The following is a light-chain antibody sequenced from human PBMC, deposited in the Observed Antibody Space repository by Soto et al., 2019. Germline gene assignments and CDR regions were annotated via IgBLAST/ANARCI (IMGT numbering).Light chain of an antibody. CDR1: QSVLSSSNNKNS. V-gene: IGKV4-1*01. Sequence: DIVITQSPDSLAVSLGERATLDCKSSQSVLSSSNNKNSIAWYQQKPGQPPRLLIYWASTRESGVPDRFSGSGSGTEFTLTISSLQPGDFATYYCQHYNTYPWTFGHGTKVDIK. J-gene: IGKJ1*01. CDR2: WAS. CDR3: QHYNTYPWT.